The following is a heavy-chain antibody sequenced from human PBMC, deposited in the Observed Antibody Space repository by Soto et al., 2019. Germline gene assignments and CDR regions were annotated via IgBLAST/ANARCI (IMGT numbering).Heavy chain of an antibody. V-gene: IGHV3-11*01. CDR2: ISSSGSTI. J-gene: IGHJ6*03. D-gene: IGHD2-2*01. Sequence: GSLRLSCAASGFTFSDYYMSLIRQAPGKGLEWVSYISSSGSTIYYADSVKGRFTISRDNAKNSLYLQMNSLRAEDTAVYYCAREDIVVVPAAIRDYYYYYMDVWGKGTTVTVS. CDR1: GFTFSDYY. CDR3: AREDIVVVPAAIRDYYYYYMDV.